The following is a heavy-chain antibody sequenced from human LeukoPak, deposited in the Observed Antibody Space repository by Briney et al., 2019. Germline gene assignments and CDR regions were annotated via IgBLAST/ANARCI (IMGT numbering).Heavy chain of an antibody. CDR2: ISSSGSTI. CDR3: ARDSGSYYQGYYFDY. V-gene: IGHV3-48*04. Sequence: GGSLRLSCAASGFTLSSFGMHWVRQAPGKGLEWVSYISSSGSTIYYADSVKGRFTISRDNAKNSLYLQMNSLRAEDTAVYYCARDSGSYYQGYYFDYWGQGTLVTVSS. J-gene: IGHJ4*02. CDR1: GFTLSSFG. D-gene: IGHD1-26*01.